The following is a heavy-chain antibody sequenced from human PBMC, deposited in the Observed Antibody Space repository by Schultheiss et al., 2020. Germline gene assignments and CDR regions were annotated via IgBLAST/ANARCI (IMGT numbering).Heavy chain of an antibody. CDR3: ARDPGYYGSGTLPLYYYYGMDV. D-gene: IGHD3-10*01. Sequence: GGSLRLSCAASGFTFSSYAMSWVRQAPGKGLEWVSSISSSSSYIYYADSVKGRFTISRDNAKNSLYLQMNSLRAEDTAVYYCARDPGYYGSGTLPLYYYYGMDVWGQGTTVTVSS. V-gene: IGHV3-21*01. J-gene: IGHJ6*02. CDR1: GFTFSSYA. CDR2: ISSSSSYI.